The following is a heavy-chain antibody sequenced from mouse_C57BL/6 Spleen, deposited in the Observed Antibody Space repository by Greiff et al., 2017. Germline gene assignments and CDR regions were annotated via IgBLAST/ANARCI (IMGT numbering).Heavy chain of an antibody. CDR3: ARDRGSSGYAWFAY. D-gene: IGHD3-2*02. V-gene: IGHV5-4*01. J-gene: IGHJ3*01. Sequence: DVHLVESGGGLVKPGGSLKLSCAASGFTFSSYAMSWVRQTPEKRLEWVATISDGGSYTYYPDNVKGRFTISRDNAKNNLYLQMSHLKSEDTAMYYCARDRGSSGYAWFAYWGQGTLVTVSA. CDR2: ISDGGSYT. CDR1: GFTFSSYA.